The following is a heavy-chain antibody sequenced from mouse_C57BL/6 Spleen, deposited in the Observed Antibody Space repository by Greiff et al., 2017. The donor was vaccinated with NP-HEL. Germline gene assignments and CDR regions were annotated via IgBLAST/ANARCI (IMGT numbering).Heavy chain of an antibody. J-gene: IGHJ2*01. CDR1: GFSLTSNG. CDR2: IWAGGST. D-gene: IGHD1-3*01. Sequence: QVQLKQSGPGLVAPSQSLSITCTVSGFSLTSNGVHWVRQPPGKGLEWLGVIWAGGSTNYNSAPMSRLSISKDYSKSQVFLKMNRLQTDDTAMYYCARLEDIWGQGTTLTVSS. V-gene: IGHV2-9*02. CDR3: ARLEDI.